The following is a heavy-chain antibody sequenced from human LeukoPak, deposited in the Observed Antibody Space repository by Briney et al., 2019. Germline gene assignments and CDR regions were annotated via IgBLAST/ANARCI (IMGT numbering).Heavy chain of an antibody. V-gene: IGHV1-2*02. CDR2: INPSSGDT. CDR1: GYSFTGFF. J-gene: IGHJ4*02. CDR3: ATTYDLSY. D-gene: IGHD5-12*01. Sequence: GASVKVSCKASGYSFTGFFMHWVRQAPGQGLEWMGWINPSSGDTHYIQKFQGRVTMTRDTSISTDYMELSRLRSDDTAMYYCATTYDLSYWGQGTLVTVSS.